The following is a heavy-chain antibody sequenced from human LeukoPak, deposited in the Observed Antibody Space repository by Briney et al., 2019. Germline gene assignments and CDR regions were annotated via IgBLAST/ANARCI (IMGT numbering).Heavy chain of an antibody. V-gene: IGHV4-31*02. CDR1: GGSIISGAYY. D-gene: IGHD6-19*01. Sequence: PSQTLSLTCTVSGGSIISGAYYWSWIRQHPEKGLEWIGYVYYSGSTYYNPSLKSRLTMLVDTSKNQFSLKLSSVTAADMAIYYCARGGSSGWYFDYWGQGTLVTVSS. J-gene: IGHJ4*02. CDR3: ARGGSSGWYFDY. CDR2: VYYSGST.